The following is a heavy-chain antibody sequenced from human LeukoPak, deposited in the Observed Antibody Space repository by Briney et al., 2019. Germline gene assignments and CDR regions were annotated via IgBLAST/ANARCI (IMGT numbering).Heavy chain of an antibody. CDR1: GFTFSSYA. CDR3: ARFGGRPYYYGMDD. CDR2: ISSSGGST. J-gene: IGHJ6*02. Sequence: GGSLRLSCAASGFTFSSYAMSWVRQAPGKGLEWVSVISSSGGSTYYADSVKGRFTISRDNSKNTLYLQMNSLRAEDTAVYYCARFGGRPYYYGMDDWGQGTMVTVSS. V-gene: IGHV3-23*01. D-gene: IGHD2-15*01.